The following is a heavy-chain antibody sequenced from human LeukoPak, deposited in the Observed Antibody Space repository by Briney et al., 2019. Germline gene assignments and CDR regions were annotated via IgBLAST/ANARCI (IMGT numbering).Heavy chain of an antibody. J-gene: IGHJ4*02. V-gene: IGHV4-39*01. CDR2: IYYSGST. CDR3: ARSESRITIFGVVITPLDY. CDR1: GGSISSSSYY. D-gene: IGHD3-3*01. Sequence: PSETLSLTCTVSGGSISSSSYYWGWIRQPPGKGLEWIGSIYYSGSTYYNPSLKSRVTISVDTSKNQFSLKLSSVTAADTAVYYCARSESRITIFGVVITPLDYWGQGTLVTVSS.